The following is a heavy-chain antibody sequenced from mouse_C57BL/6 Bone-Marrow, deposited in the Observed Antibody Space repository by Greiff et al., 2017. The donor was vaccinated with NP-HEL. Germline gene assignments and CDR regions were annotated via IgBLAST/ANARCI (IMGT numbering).Heavy chain of an antibody. CDR1: GFTFSSYT. J-gene: IGHJ2*01. CDR2: ISGGGGNT. V-gene: IGHV5-9*04. Sequence: GQRVESGGGLVKPGGSLKLSCAASGFTFSSYTMSWVRQTPEKRLEWVATISGGGGNTYYPDSVKGRFTISRDNAKNTLYLQMSSLRSEDTALYYCARPYYGRGYFDYWGQGTTLTVSS. D-gene: IGHD2-10*01. CDR3: ARPYYGRGYFDY.